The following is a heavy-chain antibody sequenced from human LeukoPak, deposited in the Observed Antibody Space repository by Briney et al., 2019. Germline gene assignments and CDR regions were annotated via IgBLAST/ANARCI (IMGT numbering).Heavy chain of an antibody. J-gene: IGHJ5*02. CDR2: ISGSGGST. D-gene: IGHD3-16*01. V-gene: IGHV3-23*01. CDR3: AKDLGEFRTYNWFDP. Sequence: GGSLRLSCTASGFTFSSYAMSWVRQAPGKGLEWVSAISGSGGSTYYADSVKGRFTISRDNSKNTLYLQMNSLRAEDTAVYYCAKDLGEFRTYNWFDPWGQGTLVTVSS. CDR1: GFTFSSYA.